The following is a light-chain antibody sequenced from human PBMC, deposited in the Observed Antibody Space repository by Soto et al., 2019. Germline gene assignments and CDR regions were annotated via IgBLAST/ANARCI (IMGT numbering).Light chain of an antibody. J-gene: IGKJ1*01. V-gene: IGKV3D-20*01. CDR1: QSIDSAY. CDR3: QHYGTSPT. CDR2: DAS. Sequence: EIGLTQSPATLSLSPWERATLSCGTSQSIDSAYLAWYQQKPGLAPSLIIYDASSRATGIPDRFRGYGSGTDFTLTITRVEPEDFAVYYCQHYGTSPTFGQGTKV.